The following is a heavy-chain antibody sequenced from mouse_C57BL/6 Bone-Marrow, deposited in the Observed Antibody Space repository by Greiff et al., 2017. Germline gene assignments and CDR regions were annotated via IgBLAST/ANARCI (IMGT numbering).Heavy chain of an antibody. J-gene: IGHJ1*03. CDR3: ARAIYYYCSRFYWYFDV. CDR1: GYTFTSYW. V-gene: IGHV1-69*01. D-gene: IGHD1-1*01. Sequence: VQLQQSGAELVMPGASVKLSCKASGYTFTSYWMHWVKQRPGQGLEWIGEIDPSDSYTNYNQKFKGKSTLTVDKSSSTAYMQLSSLTSEDSAVYYCARAIYYYCSRFYWYFDVWDTGTAVTVSS. CDR2: IDPSDSYT.